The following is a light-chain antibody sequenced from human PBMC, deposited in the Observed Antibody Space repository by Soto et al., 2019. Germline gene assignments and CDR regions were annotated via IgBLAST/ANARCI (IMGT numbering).Light chain of an antibody. CDR1: SSDVGGYNS. J-gene: IGLJ1*01. CDR3: AAWDDSLHGVYV. Sequence: QSALTQPRSVSGSPGQSVTIACTGTSSDVGGYNSVSWYQHHPGKAPKLMIYDVRKRPSGVPDRFSGSKSDNTASLTISGLQAEDEADYYCAAWDDSLHGVYVFGPGTKLTVL. V-gene: IGLV2-11*01. CDR2: DVR.